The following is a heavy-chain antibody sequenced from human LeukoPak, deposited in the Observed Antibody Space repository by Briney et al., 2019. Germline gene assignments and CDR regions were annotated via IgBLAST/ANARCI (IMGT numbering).Heavy chain of an antibody. J-gene: IGHJ4*02. CDR2: FDPEDGET. V-gene: IGHV1-24*01. D-gene: IGHD3-3*01. Sequence: ASVKVSCKVSGHTLTELSMHWVRQAPGKGLEWMGGFDPEDGETIYAQKFQGRVTMTEDTSTDTAYMELSSLRSEDTAVYYCANLFDFLSGPPGWGQGTLVTVSS. CDR1: GHTLTELS. CDR3: ANLFDFLSGPPG.